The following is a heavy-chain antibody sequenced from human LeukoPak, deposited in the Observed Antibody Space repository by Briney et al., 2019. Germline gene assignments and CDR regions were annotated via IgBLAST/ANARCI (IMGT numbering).Heavy chain of an antibody. CDR1: GFTFSTYA. CDR2: ISGSDGST. Sequence: GGSLRLSCAASGFTFSTYAMRWVRQAPGKGLERASSISGSDGSTYYADSVKGRLTISRDNSKNTLYLQMNSLRAEDTAVYYCAKGESHPKYYFDYWGQGTLVTVSS. CDR3: AKGESHPKYYFDY. V-gene: IGHV3-23*01. D-gene: IGHD3-10*01. J-gene: IGHJ4*02.